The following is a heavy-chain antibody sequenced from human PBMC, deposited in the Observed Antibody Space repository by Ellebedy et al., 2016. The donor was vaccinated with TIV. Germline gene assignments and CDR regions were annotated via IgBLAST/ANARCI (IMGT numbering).Heavy chain of an antibody. CDR3: ARPPPPPGGPSMDV. D-gene: IGHD3-10*01. J-gene: IGHJ6*02. Sequence: GESLKISCQGSGYSFSTYWITWVRQMPGKGLEWMGRIDPSDSQTNYSPSFQGHVTLSLDQSISTAYLQWSSLKASDTPMYFCARPPPPPGGPSMDVWGQGTTVTVSS. CDR2: IDPSDSQT. V-gene: IGHV5-10-1*01. CDR1: GYSFSTYW.